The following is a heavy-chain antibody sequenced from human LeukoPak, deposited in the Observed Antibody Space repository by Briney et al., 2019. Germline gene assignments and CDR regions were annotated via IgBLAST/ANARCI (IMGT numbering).Heavy chain of an antibody. V-gene: IGHV3-33*01. CDR2: IWYDGTKK. J-gene: IGHJ4*02. Sequence: PGRSLRLSCAASGFTFSSYGMHWVRQAPGKGLEWAAVIWYDGTKKYYADSVKGRFTISRDNSKNTVYLQMHSLRAEDTAVYYCARDPVLLRFDYWGQGTLVTVSS. D-gene: IGHD2-21*02. CDR1: GFTFSSYG. CDR3: ARDPVLLRFDY.